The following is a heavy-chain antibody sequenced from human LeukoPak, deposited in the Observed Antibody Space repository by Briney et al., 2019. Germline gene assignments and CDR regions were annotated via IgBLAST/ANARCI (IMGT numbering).Heavy chain of an antibody. J-gene: IGHJ4*02. D-gene: IGHD5-18*01. CDR3: ARVPVVFAMVDY. CDR2: INPNSGGT. Sequence: GASVKVSCKASGYTFTGYSLHWVRQAPGQGLEWMGWINPNSGGTNYAQKFQGRVTMTRDTSISTAYMELSRLRSDDTAVYYCARVPVVFAMVDYWGQGTLVTVSS. CDR1: GYTFTGYS. V-gene: IGHV1-2*02.